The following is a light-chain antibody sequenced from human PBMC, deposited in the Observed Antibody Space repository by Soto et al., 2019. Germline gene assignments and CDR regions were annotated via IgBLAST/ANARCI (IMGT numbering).Light chain of an antibody. CDR3: QQYDDWPPFT. J-gene: IGKJ2*01. Sequence: DIQMTQSPSSLSASVGDRVTITCQASQDISNYLNWYQQKPGKAPKLLIYDASNLETGVPSRFSGSGSGTDFTFTISSLQPEDIAVYYCQQYDDWPPFTFGQGTRLDI. CDR1: QDISNY. CDR2: DAS. V-gene: IGKV1-33*01.